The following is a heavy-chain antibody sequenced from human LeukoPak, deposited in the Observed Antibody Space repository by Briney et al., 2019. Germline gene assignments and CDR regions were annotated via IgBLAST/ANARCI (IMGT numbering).Heavy chain of an antibody. CDR1: GGSISSYY. J-gene: IGHJ4*02. CDR3: ARSARGYCSGGSCYSFDY. V-gene: IGHV4-59*01. Sequence: SETLSLTCTVSGGSISSYYWSWIRQPSGKGLEWIGYIYYSGSTNYNPSLKSRVTISVDTSKNQFSLKLSSVTAADTAVYYCARSARGYCSGGSCYSFDYWGQGTLVTVSS. D-gene: IGHD2-15*01. CDR2: IYYSGST.